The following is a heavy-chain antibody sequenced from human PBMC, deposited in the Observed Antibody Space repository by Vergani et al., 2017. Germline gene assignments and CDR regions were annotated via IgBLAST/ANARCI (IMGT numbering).Heavy chain of an antibody. V-gene: IGHV3-49*03. CDR2: IRSKAYGGTT. CDR1: GFTFGDYA. D-gene: IGHD5/OR15-5a*01. Sequence: EVQLVESGGGLVQPGRSLRLSCTASGFTFGDYAMSWFRQAPGKGLEWVGFIRSKAYGGTTEYAASVKGRFTISRDDSKSIAYLQMNSLKTEDTAVYYCAGQKGVYAPPNYWGQGTLVTVSS. J-gene: IGHJ4*02. CDR3: AGQKGVYAPPNY.